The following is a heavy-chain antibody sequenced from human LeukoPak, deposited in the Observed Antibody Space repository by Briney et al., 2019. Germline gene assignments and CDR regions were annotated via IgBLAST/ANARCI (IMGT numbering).Heavy chain of an antibody. D-gene: IGHD3-3*01. Sequence: SETLSLTCAFYGGSFSAFYWTWIRQSPGKGLEWIGEINHGGSANYNPSLNSRVTISIDTSKGQFSLRLRSVTAADTAVYYCARGRGFWSGYSAGVDYHYMDVWGKGTTVTVSS. CDR1: GGSFSAFY. J-gene: IGHJ6*03. CDR2: INHGGSA. CDR3: ARGRGFWSGYSAGVDYHYMDV. V-gene: IGHV4-34*01.